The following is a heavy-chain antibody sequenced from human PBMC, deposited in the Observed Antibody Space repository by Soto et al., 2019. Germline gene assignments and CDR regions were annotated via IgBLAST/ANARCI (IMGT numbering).Heavy chain of an antibody. J-gene: IGHJ5*02. D-gene: IGHD1-1*01. CDR3: ARGWRFDP. CDR1: GGSFTSYQ. V-gene: IGHV4-34*01. Sequence: SETLSLTCGVYGGSFTSYQWNWIRQSPGQGLEWIGEINHSGTTKYNPSLASRINPSVDTSKKQLSLKMFSVTAADTAIYYCARGWRFDPWGQGTQVTVSS. CDR2: INHSGTT.